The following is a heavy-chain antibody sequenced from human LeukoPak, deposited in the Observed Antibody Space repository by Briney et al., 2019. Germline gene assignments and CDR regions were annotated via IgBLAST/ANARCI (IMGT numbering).Heavy chain of an antibody. D-gene: IGHD2-2*02. J-gene: IGHJ4*02. CDR3: AGPPYTEENVFDY. CDR2: ISGSGGST. Sequence: AGGSLRLSCAASGFTFSSYAMSWVRQAPGKGLEWVSAISGSGGSTYYADSVKGRFTISRDNSKNTLYLQMNSLRAEDTAVYYCAGPPYTEENVFDYWGQGTLVTVSS. CDR1: GFTFSSYA. V-gene: IGHV3-23*01.